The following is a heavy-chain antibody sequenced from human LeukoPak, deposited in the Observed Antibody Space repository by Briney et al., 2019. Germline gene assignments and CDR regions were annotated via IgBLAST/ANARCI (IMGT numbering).Heavy chain of an antibody. D-gene: IGHD3-9*01. Sequence: PSETLSLTCTVSGGSISSSSYYWGWIRQPPGKGLEWIGSIYYSGSTYYNPSLKSRVTISVDTSKNQFSLKLSSVTAADPAVYYCARVHDILTGYEAEAFDPWGQGTLVTVSS. CDR3: ARVHDILTGYEAEAFDP. CDR2: IYYSGST. CDR1: GGSISSSSYY. J-gene: IGHJ5*02. V-gene: IGHV4-39*07.